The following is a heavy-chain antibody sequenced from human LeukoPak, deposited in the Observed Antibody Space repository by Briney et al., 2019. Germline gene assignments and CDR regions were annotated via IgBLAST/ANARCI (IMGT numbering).Heavy chain of an antibody. D-gene: IGHD6-19*01. V-gene: IGHV5-51*01. CDR3: ARPIAVAGTDAFDI. Sequence: GESLKISCKGSGYSFTTYWIGWVRQMPGKGLEWMGIIYPGDSDTRYSPSFQGQVTISADKSISTAYLQWSGLNASDTAMYYCARPIAVAGTDAFDIWAQGTMVTVSS. CDR1: GYSFTTYW. CDR2: IYPGDSDT. J-gene: IGHJ3*02.